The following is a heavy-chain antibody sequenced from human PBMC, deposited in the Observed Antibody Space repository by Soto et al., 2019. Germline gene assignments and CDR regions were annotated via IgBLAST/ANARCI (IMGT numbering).Heavy chain of an antibody. CDR1: GFTVSSNY. CDR2: IYSGGST. Sequence: PGGSLRLSCAASGFTVSSNYMSWVRQAPGKGLEWVSVIYSGGSTYYADSVKGRFTISRDNSKNTLYLQMSSLRAEDTAVYYCARVSRLARGKYCGSGTLDYWGQGTLVTVYS. CDR3: ARVSRLARGKYCGSGTLDY. V-gene: IGHV3-53*01. D-gene: IGHD3-10*01. J-gene: IGHJ4*02.